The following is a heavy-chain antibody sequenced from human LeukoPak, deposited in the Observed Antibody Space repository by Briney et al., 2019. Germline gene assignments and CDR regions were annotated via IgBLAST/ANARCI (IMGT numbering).Heavy chain of an antibody. D-gene: IGHD2-15*01. V-gene: IGHV4-30-4*01. CDR2: IYYSGST. J-gene: IGHJ6*02. Sequence: SETLSLTCTVSGGSISSGDYYWSWIRQPRGKGLEWIGYIYYSGSTYYNPSLKSRVTISVDTSKNQFSLKLSSVTAADTAVYHCARERVVAAAHDGMDVWGQGTTVTVSS. CDR3: ARERVVAAAHDGMDV. CDR1: GGSISSGDYY.